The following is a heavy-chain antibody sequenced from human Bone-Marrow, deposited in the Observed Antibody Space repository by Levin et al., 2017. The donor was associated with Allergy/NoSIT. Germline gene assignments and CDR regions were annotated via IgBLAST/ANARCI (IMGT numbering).Heavy chain of an antibody. Sequence: PGGSLRLSCAASDFTFKTYGLNWVRQAPGKGLEWVSGISAAGDTYYSASVKGRFTISRENAQKSLFLQMNSLRAGDTAVYYCTRAVTPREEYSGYDYDAFDIWGQGTMVTVS. CDR1: DFTFKTYG. J-gene: IGHJ3*02. CDR3: TRAVTPREEYSGYDYDAFDI. D-gene: IGHD5-12*01. V-gene: IGHV3-13*01. CDR2: ISAAGDT.